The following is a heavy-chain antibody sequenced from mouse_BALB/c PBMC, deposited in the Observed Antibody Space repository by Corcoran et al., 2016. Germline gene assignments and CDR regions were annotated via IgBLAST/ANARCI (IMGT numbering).Heavy chain of an antibody. CDR1: GYTFSNYG. V-gene: IGHV9-3-1*01. D-gene: IGHD6-1*01. CDR2: INTYTGEP. J-gene: IGHJ4*01. Sequence: QIQLVQSGPELKKPGETVKISCKASGYTFSNYGMNWVKQAPGKGLKRMGWINTYTGEPTYADDFKGRFACSWETSASTAYLQINNLKNEDTATDFCAREPYAMDYWGQGTSVTVS. CDR3: AREPYAMDY.